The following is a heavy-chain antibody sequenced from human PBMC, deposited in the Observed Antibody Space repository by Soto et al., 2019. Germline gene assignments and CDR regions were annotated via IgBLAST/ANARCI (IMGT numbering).Heavy chain of an antibody. V-gene: IGHV4-59*08. CDR2: IYYSGST. CDR3: ARGSTWAHDAFDI. Sequence: SETLSLTCTVSGGSISSYYWSWIRQPPGKGLEWIGYIYYSGSTNYNPSLKSRVTISVDTSKDQFSLKLSSVTAADTAVYYCARGSTWAHDAFDIWGQGTMVTVSS. J-gene: IGHJ3*02. CDR1: GGSISSYY.